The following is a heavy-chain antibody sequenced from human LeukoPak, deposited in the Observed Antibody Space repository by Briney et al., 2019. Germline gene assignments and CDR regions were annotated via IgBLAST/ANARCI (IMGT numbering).Heavy chain of an antibody. J-gene: IGHJ4*02. CDR3: AREHYYGSGSYPVSFDY. Sequence: GASVKVSCKASGYTFTSYGISWVRQAPGQGLEWMGWISAYNGNTNYAQKLQGRVTMTTDTSTSTAYMELRSLRSDDTAVYYCAREHYYGSGSYPVSFDYWGQGTLVTVSS. D-gene: IGHD3-10*01. CDR2: ISAYNGNT. V-gene: IGHV1-18*01. CDR1: GYTFTSYG.